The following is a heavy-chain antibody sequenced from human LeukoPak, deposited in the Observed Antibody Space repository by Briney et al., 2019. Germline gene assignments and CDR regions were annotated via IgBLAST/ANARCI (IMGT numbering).Heavy chain of an antibody. D-gene: IGHD6-19*01. Sequence: ASVKVSCKASGYTFTSYAMHWVRQAPGQRLEWMGWINAGNGNTKYSQKLQGRVTITRDTSASTAYMELSSLRSEGTAVYYCASGIAVAGNYYYGMDVWGQGTTVTVSS. CDR3: ASGIAVAGNYYYGMDV. J-gene: IGHJ6*02. CDR1: GYTFTSYA. V-gene: IGHV1-3*01. CDR2: INAGNGNT.